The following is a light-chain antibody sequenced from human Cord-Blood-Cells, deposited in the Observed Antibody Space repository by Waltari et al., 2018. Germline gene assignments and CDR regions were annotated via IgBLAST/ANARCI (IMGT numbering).Light chain of an antibody. Sequence: EIVLTQSPATLSLSPGERATLSCRASQSVSSYLAWYQQKPGQAPRLLFYDAANRATGSPARFSGSGSGTDFTLTISSLEPEDFAVYYCQRRSNWPLTFGGGTKVEIK. CDR1: QSVSSY. V-gene: IGKV3-11*01. CDR3: QRRSNWPLT. CDR2: DAA. J-gene: IGKJ4*01.